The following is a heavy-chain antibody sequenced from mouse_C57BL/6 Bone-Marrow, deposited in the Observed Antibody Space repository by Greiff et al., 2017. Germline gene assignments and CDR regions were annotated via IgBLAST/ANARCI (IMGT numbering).Heavy chain of an antibody. Sequence: QVQLQQPGAELVKPGASVTMSCKASGYTFTSYWLTWVKQRPGQGLEWIGDIYPGSGSTTYNAKFKSKATLTVDTSSSTAYMQRSSLTSENSAVYYGASSGYPDSFSFDYWGQGTTLTVSS. CDR3: ASSGYPDSFSFDY. J-gene: IGHJ2*01. D-gene: IGHD2-12*01. V-gene: IGHV1-55*01. CDR1: GYTFTSYW. CDR2: IYPGSGST.